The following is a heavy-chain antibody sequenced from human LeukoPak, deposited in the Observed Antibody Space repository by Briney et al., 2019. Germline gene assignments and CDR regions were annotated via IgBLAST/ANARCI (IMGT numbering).Heavy chain of an antibody. D-gene: IGHD3-10*01. CDR2: INPNSGGT. CDR1: GYTFTGYY. CDR3: ARGPMVRGVIMRRWFDP. V-gene: IGHV1-2*02. J-gene: IGHJ5*02. Sequence: AASVKVSCKASGYTFTGYYMHWVRQAPGQGLEWMGWINPNSGGTNYAQKFQGRVTMTRDTSISTAYMELSRLRSDDTAVYYCARGPMVRGVIMRRWFDPWGQGTLVTVSS.